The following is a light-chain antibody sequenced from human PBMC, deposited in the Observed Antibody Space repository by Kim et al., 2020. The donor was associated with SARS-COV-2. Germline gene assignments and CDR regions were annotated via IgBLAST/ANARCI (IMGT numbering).Light chain of an antibody. Sequence: SAGESATLSCRASHSVSSSYLAWYQQKPGQAPRLLIYGASSRAAGIPDRFSGSGSGTDFTLTISRLEPEDFAVYYCQQYGSSPWTFGQGTKVDIK. J-gene: IGKJ1*01. CDR1: HSVSSSY. CDR3: QQYGSSPWT. V-gene: IGKV3-20*01. CDR2: GAS.